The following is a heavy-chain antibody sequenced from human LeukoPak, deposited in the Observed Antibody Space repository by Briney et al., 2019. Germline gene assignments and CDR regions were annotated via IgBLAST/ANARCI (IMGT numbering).Heavy chain of an antibody. CDR2: IHYTGWT. D-gene: IGHD3-10*01. CDR3: ARQGSMTRGGYWLDP. J-gene: IGHJ5*02. CDR1: GASINTTNFY. V-gene: IGHV4-39*01. Sequence: SETLSLTCTVSGASINTTNFYWAWIRQPPGKGLESIGNIHYTGWTYSNASLSSRVTISVDTSKNQFSLKLTSVSAADTAVYYCARQGSMTRGGYWLDPWGRGTLVIVSS.